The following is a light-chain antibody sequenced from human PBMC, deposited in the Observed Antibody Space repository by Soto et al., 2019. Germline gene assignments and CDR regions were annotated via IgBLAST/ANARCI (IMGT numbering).Light chain of an antibody. Sequence: DIVMTQSPDSLAVSLGERATVNCKSRQSVLDSSNNKNYLAWYQQKPGQPPRLLIYWASTRDSGVSDRFSGSGSGTDFTLTISSLQAEDVAVYYCQQYYSSPYTFGQGTKLEIK. J-gene: IGKJ2*01. CDR2: WAS. V-gene: IGKV4-1*01. CDR3: QQYYSSPYT. CDR1: QSVLDSSNNKNY.